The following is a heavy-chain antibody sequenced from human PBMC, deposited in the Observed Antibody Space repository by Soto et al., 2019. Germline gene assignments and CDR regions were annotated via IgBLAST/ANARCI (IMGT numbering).Heavy chain of an antibody. D-gene: IGHD4-4*01. J-gene: IGHJ6*02. CDR2: ISGSGGST. Sequence: EVQLLESGGGLVQPGGSLRLSCAASGFTFSSYAMSWVRQAPGKGLEWVSAISGSGGSTYYADSVKGRFTISRDNSKNTLYLQMNSLRAEDTAVYYCAKDLGGSNYDYYYYGIDVWGQGTTVTVSS. CDR1: GFTFSSYA. CDR3: AKDLGGSNYDYYYYGIDV. V-gene: IGHV3-23*01.